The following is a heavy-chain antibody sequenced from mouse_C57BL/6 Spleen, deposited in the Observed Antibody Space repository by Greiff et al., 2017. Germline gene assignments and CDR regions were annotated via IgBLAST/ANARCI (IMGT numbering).Heavy chain of an antibody. V-gene: IGHV5-9*01. CDR3: ARQGYGNYFDY. CDR1: GFTFSSYT. CDR2: ISGGGGNT. D-gene: IGHD2-10*02. Sequence: EVMLVESGGGLVKPGGSLKLSCAASGFTFSSYTMSWVRQTPEKRLEWVATISGGGGNTYYPDSVNGRFTISRDNAKNTLYLQMSSLRSEDTALYYCARQGYGNYFDYWGQGTTLTVSS. J-gene: IGHJ2*01.